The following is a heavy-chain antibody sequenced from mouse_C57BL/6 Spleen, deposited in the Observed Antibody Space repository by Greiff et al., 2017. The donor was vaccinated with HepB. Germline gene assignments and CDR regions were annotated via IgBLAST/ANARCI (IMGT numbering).Heavy chain of an antibody. D-gene: IGHD2-4*01. CDR2: INYDGSST. J-gene: IGHJ1*03. CDR1: GFTFSDYY. V-gene: IGHV5-16*01. Sequence: EVKLMESEGGLVQPGSSMKLSCTASGFTFSDYYMAWVRQVPEKGLEWVANINYDGSSTYYLDSLKSRFIISRDNAKNILYLQMSSLKSEDTATYYCARGGITTKIYWYFDVWGTGTTVTVSS. CDR3: ARGGITTKIYWYFDV.